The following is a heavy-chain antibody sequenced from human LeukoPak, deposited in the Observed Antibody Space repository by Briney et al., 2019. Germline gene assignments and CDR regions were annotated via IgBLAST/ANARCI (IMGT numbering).Heavy chain of an antibody. J-gene: IGHJ3*02. Sequence: GGSLRLSRAASGFTFSSYAMSWVRQAPGKGLEWVSAISGSGGSTYYADSVKGRFTISRDNSKNTLYLQMNSLRAEDTAVYYCAKGWRRNRVPDAFDIWGQGTMVTVSS. CDR2: ISGSGGST. D-gene: IGHD1-14*01. V-gene: IGHV3-23*01. CDR1: GFTFSSYA. CDR3: AKGWRRNRVPDAFDI.